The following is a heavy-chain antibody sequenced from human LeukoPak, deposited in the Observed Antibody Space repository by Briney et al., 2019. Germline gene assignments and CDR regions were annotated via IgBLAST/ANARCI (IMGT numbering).Heavy chain of an antibody. Sequence: TLSLTCTVSGGSISSGGYYWSWIRQHPGKGLEWIGYIYYSGSTYYNPSLKSRVTISVDTSKNQFSLKLGSVTAADTAVYYCARDRCGGNTQYYFDYWGQGTLVTVSS. D-gene: IGHD4-23*01. CDR1: GGSISSGGYY. J-gene: IGHJ4*02. CDR2: IYYSGST. CDR3: ARDRCGGNTQYYFDY. V-gene: IGHV4-31*03.